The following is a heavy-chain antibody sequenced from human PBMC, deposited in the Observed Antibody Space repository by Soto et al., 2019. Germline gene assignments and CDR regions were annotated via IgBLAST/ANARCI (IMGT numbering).Heavy chain of an antibody. CDR1: GFTFSGYG. CDR2: ISSGGSTI. Sequence: GGSLRLSCAASGFTFSGYGMNWVRQAPGKGLECISYISSGGSTISYADSVKGRFTISRDNAKNSLFLQMKSLRAEDTAVYYCAREGINNYNEYYFDSWGQGTVVTVSS. V-gene: IGHV3-48*03. D-gene: IGHD4-4*01. J-gene: IGHJ4*02. CDR3: AREGINNYNEYYFDS.